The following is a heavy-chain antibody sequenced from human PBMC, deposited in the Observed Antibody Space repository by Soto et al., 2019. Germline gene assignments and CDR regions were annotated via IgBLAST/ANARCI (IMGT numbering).Heavy chain of an antibody. J-gene: IGHJ4*02. V-gene: IGHV1-18*04. CDR1: GYTVSSYG. CDR2: ISGYNGDT. D-gene: IGHD1-26*01. Sequence: GASVKVSCKASGYTVSSYGLNWVRQAPGQGLEWMGWISGYNGDTNSVQKFQGRITMTTDRSTNTAYMELRSLRSDDTAVYYCARNGVTFPVRPTYYSDLWGQGTLVTVSS. CDR3: ARNGVTFPVRPTYYSDL.